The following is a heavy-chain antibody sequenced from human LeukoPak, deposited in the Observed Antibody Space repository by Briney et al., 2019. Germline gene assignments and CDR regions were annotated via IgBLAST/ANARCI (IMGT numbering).Heavy chain of an antibody. V-gene: IGHV4-4*02. CDR1: GGSITSNIW. Sequence: PSETLSLTCAVSGGSITSNIWWNWVRQPPGKGLEWIGEIYHSGTTIYNSSLKSRVTISVDKSKNQFSLRLTSVTAADTAVYYCAKDLGSSRPRGDCWGQGILVTVSS. J-gene: IGHJ4*02. CDR3: AKDLGSSRPRGDC. D-gene: IGHD6-6*01. CDR2: IYHSGTT.